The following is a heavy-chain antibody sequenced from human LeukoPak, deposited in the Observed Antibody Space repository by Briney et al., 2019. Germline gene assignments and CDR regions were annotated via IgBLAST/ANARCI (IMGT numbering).Heavy chain of an antibody. Sequence: SETLSLTCTVSGGSMSSYYWSWIRQPPGKGLEWIGYIYYSGRTNYNPSLKSRVTISVDTSKNQFSLKLRSVSAADTAVYYCARVNGDYGPIDVFDIWGKGTMVTVSS. CDR2: IYYSGRT. CDR1: GGSMSSYY. CDR3: ARVNGDYGPIDVFDI. V-gene: IGHV4-59*01. J-gene: IGHJ3*02. D-gene: IGHD4-17*01.